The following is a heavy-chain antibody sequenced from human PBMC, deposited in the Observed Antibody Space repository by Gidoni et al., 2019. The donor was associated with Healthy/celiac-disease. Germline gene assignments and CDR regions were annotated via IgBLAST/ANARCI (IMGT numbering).Heavy chain of an antibody. CDR1: GFTFSSYG. CDR3: ARGRLPDYGDYRGYFDY. Sequence: QVQLVESGGGVVQPGRSLRLSCAASGFTFSSYGMHWVRQAPGKGLEWVAVIWYDGSNKYYADSVKGRFTISRDNSKNTLYLQMNSLRAEDTAVYYCARGRLPDYGDYRGYFDYWGQGTLVTVSS. CDR2: IWYDGSNK. V-gene: IGHV3-33*01. D-gene: IGHD4-17*01. J-gene: IGHJ4*02.